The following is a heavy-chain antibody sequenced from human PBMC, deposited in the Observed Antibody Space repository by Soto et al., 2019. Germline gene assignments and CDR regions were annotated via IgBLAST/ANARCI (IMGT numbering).Heavy chain of an antibody. V-gene: IGHV4-4*02. CDR3: ARDDHIVVVPTSLGAMDV. CDR1: GGSISSNKW. Sequence: QVQLQESGPGLVKPSETLSLTCAVYGGSISSNKWWSWVRQPPGKGLEWIGEIYHSGSTNYNPSLQSRVTISLYKSKNQFSLKLTSVTAADSAVYYCARDDHIVVVPTSLGAMDVWGQGTTVTVSS. CDR2: IYHSGST. J-gene: IGHJ6*02. D-gene: IGHD2-2*01.